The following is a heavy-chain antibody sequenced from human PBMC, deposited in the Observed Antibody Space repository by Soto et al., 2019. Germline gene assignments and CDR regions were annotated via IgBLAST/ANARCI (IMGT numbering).Heavy chain of an antibody. CDR2: IIPIFGTA. CDR1: GGTFSSYA. Sequence: SVKVSCKASGGTFSSYAISWVRQAPGQGLEWMGGIIPIFGTANYAQKFQGRVPITADESTSTAYMELSSLRSEDTAVYYCARDRGYGDYRDAFDIWGQGTMVTVSS. D-gene: IGHD4-17*01. J-gene: IGHJ3*02. V-gene: IGHV1-69*13. CDR3: ARDRGYGDYRDAFDI.